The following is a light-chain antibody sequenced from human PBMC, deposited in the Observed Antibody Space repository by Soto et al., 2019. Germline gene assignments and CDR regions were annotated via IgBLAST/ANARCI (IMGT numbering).Light chain of an antibody. CDR3: ETWDNDTRV. CDR1: SDXXNYI. V-gene: IGLV4-60*03. Sequence: QSVLTQSSSASASLGSSVKLTCTLSSDXXNYIIAWHQQHPGKAPRFLMTVEASGTYNKGSGIPDRFSGSSSGADRYLTISNLQSEDEAQYYCETWDNDTRVFGGGTKLTVL. CDR2: VEASGTY. J-gene: IGLJ2*01.